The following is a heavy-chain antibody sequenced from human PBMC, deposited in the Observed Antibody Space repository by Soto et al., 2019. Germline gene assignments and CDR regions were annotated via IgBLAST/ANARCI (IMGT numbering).Heavy chain of an antibody. CDR3: VRGRLHYYAMDV. CDR2: TFYKSRWEN. Sequence: SQTLSLTCALSGDSVSRYGAAWNWVRQSPSRGLEWLGRTFYKSRWENEFAESVKSRIDITADTSTNQFSLHLNSVTPEDTAVYYCVRGRLHYYAMDVWGQGTTVTVSS. CDR1: GDSVSRYGAA. J-gene: IGHJ6*02. V-gene: IGHV6-1*01.